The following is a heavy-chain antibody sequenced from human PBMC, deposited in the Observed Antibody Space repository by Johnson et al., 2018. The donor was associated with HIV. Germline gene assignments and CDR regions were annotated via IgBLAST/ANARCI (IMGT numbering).Heavy chain of an antibody. Sequence: EVQLVESGGGLVQPGGSLRLSCAASGFTFSSYWMHWFRQAPGNGLVWVSHINCEGSRTTYADSVKGRFTISSDNAKNTLYVEMNSLRAEDTAVYYCARGSSNKRAIRDAFDIWGQGTMVTVSS. CDR3: ARGSSNKRAIRDAFDI. CDR1: GFTFSSYW. J-gene: IGHJ3*02. D-gene: IGHD1/OR15-1a*01. CDR2: INCEGSRT. V-gene: IGHV3-74*02.